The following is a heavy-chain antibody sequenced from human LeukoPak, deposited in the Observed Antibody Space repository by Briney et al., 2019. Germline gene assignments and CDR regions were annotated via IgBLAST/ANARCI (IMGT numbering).Heavy chain of an antibody. Sequence: GESLKISCNGSGYSFISNWIAWVRQMPGKGLEWMGIIYPGDSDTRYSPSFQGQVTFSVDKSINTAYLQWSSLKASDTAIYYCARRLTVTTSLGWFDTGAREPWSPSPQ. CDR2: IYPGDSDT. D-gene: IGHD4-17*01. CDR1: GYSFISNW. CDR3: ARRLTVTTSLGWFDT. J-gene: IGHJ5*02. V-gene: IGHV5-51*01.